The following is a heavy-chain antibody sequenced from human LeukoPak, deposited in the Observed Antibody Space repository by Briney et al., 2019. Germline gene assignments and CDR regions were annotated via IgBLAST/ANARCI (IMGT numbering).Heavy chain of an antibody. CDR3: AREVWIQLWLGWFDP. V-gene: IGHV4-4*07. CDR1: GGSISSYY. CDR2: IYTSGST. J-gene: IGHJ5*02. Sequence: SETLSLTCTVSGGSISSYYWSWIRQPAGKGLEWIGRIYTSGSTNYNPSLKSRVAMSVDASKNQFSLKLSSVTAADTAVYYCAREVWIQLWLGWFDPWGQGTLVTVSS. D-gene: IGHD5-18*01.